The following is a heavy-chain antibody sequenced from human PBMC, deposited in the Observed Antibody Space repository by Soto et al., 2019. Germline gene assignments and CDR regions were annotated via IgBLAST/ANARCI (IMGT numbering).Heavy chain of an antibody. D-gene: IGHD1-26*01. CDR3: AKDGSMGDYYYYGMDV. V-gene: IGHV3-23*01. CDR1: GFTFSSYA. CDR2: ISGSGGST. Sequence: GGSLRLSCAASGFTFSSYAMSWVRQAPGKGLEWVSAISGSGGSTYYADSVKGRFTISRDNSKNTLYLQMNSLRAEDTAVYYCAKDGSMGDYYYYGMDVRGQGTTVTVSS. J-gene: IGHJ6*02.